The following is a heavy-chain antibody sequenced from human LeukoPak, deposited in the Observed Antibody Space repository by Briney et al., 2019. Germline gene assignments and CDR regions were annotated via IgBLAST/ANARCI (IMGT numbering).Heavy chain of an antibody. Sequence: ASVKVSCKASGGTFSSYAISWVRQAPGQGLEWMGWISAYNGNTNYAQKLQGRVTMTTDTSTSTAYMELRSLRSDDTAVYYCARSSNYDFWSGYFNYWGQGTLVTVSS. D-gene: IGHD3-3*01. CDR3: ARSSNYDFWSGYFNY. CDR2: ISAYNGNT. V-gene: IGHV1-18*01. CDR1: GGTFSSYA. J-gene: IGHJ4*02.